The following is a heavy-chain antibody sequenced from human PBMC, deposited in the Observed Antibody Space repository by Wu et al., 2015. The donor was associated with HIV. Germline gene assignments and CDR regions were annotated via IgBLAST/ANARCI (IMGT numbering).Heavy chain of an antibody. CDR2: INPNSGGT. D-gene: IGHD3-22*01. V-gene: IGHV1-2*02. Sequence: QVHLVQSGAEVKKPGASVKVSCKASGYTFTGFYIHWVRQAPGQGLEWMGWINPNSGGTNYAQKFQGRVTMTRDTSISTAYMELSRLRSDDTAVYYCARGYYYDSSGYYKPAFDIWGQGTMVTVSS. CDR1: GYTFTGFY. CDR3: ARGYYYDSSGYYKPAFDI. J-gene: IGHJ3*02.